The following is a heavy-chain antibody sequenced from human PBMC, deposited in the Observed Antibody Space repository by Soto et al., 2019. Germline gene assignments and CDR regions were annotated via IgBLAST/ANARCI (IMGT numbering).Heavy chain of an antibody. CDR3: TTELERTIAAASIYYYYGMDV. Sequence: GGSLRLSCAASGFTFSNAWMNWVRQAPGKGLEWVGRVKSKTDGGTTDYAAPVKGRFTISRDDSKNTLYPQMNSLKTEDTAVYYCTTELERTIAAASIYYYYGMDVWGQGTTVTVSS. D-gene: IGHD6-13*01. V-gene: IGHV3-15*07. CDR2: VKSKTDGGTT. CDR1: GFTFSNAW. J-gene: IGHJ6*02.